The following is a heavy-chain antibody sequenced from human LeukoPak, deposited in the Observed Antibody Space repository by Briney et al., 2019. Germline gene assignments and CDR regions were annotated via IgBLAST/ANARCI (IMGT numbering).Heavy chain of an antibody. D-gene: IGHD1-26*01. Sequence: GGSLRISCEGSGCDFCTHWISWVRQMPGKGLEWMERIDPSASYINYSPSFQGHVSISADKSIDTVYLQWNSLKASDTAMYYCARRVGNYANFDYWGQGTLVIVSS. CDR3: ARRVGNYANFDY. V-gene: IGHV5-10-1*01. CDR1: GCDFCTHW. J-gene: IGHJ4*02. CDR2: IDPSASYI.